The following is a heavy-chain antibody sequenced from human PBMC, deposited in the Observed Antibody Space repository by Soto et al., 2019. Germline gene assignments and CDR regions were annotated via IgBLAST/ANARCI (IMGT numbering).Heavy chain of an antibody. CDR3: ARDPVTMVRGRADYGMDV. Sequence: PSQTLSLTCAISGDSVSSNSAAWNWIRQSPSRGLEWLGRTYYRSKWYNDYAVSVISRITINPDTSKNQFSLQLNSVTPEDTAVYYCARDPVTMVRGRADYGMDVWGQGTTVTVSS. CDR1: GDSVSSNSAA. V-gene: IGHV6-1*01. D-gene: IGHD3-10*01. CDR2: TYYRSKWYN. J-gene: IGHJ6*02.